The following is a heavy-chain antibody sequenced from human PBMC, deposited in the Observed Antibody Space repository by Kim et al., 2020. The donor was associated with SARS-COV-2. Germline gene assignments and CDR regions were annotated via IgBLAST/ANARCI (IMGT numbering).Heavy chain of an antibody. CDR2: ISSSSSYT. V-gene: IGHV3-11*06. J-gene: IGHJ4*02. CDR3: ARGGSYYHYFDY. Sequence: GGSLRLSCAASGFTFSDYYMSWIRQAPGKGLEWVSYISSSSSYTNYADSVKGRFTISRDNAKNSLYLQMNSLRAEDTAVYYCARGGSYYHYFDYWGQGTLVTVSS. D-gene: IGHD1-26*01. CDR1: GFTFSDYY.